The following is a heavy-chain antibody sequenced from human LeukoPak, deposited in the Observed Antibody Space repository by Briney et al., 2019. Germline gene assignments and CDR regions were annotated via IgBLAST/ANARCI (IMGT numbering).Heavy chain of an antibody. CDR3: AKGSAAGYYFDY. J-gene: IGHJ4*02. CDR1: GFTFSSYA. Sequence: RGSLRLSCAASGFTFSSYAMSWVRQAPGKGLEWVSAISGSGDSTFYADSVKGRFTISRDNSKNTLYLQMNSLRAEDTAVFYCAKGSAAGYYFDYWGQGTLVTLSS. D-gene: IGHD6-13*01. V-gene: IGHV3-23*01. CDR2: ISGSGDST.